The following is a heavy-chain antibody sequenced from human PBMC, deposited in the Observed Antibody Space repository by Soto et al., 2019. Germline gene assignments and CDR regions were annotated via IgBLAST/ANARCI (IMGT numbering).Heavy chain of an antibody. CDR1: GYSFTTYW. CDR2: IFPDDSDT. D-gene: IGHD6-19*01. Sequence: PGESLKISCKSSGYSFTTYWIGWVRQMPGKGLEWMGIIFPDDSDTRYSPSFKGQVTISADKSISTAYLQWSSLKASDTAMYYCASKSSGWSNLHWGQGSLVTV. J-gene: IGHJ4*02. V-gene: IGHV5-51*01. CDR3: ASKSSGWSNLH.